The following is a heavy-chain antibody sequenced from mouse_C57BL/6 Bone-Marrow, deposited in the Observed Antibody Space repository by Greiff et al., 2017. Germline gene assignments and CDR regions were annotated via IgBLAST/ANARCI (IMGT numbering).Heavy chain of an antibody. CDR2: INTGSGGT. CDR3: ARSKNWDSWFAY. CDR1: GYAFTNYL. D-gene: IGHD4-1*01. J-gene: IGHJ3*01. V-gene: IGHV1-54*01. Sequence: QVQLQQSGAELVRPGTSVKVSCKASGYAFTNYLIEWVQQRPGQGLEWIGAINTGSGGTNYNEKFKGKATLTADKSSSTAYMQLSSLTSEEAAVYFCARSKNWDSWFAYWGQGTLVTVSA.